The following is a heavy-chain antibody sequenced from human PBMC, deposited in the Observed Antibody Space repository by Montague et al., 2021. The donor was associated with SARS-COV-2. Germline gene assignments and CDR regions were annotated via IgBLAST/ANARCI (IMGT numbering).Heavy chain of an antibody. D-gene: IGHD2-21*01. J-gene: IGHJ4*02. V-gene: IGHV3-23*01. CDR1: GFTFSRYA. CDR3: GRDWSSGDSGIDC. CDR2: IRFGGGNI. Sequence: SLRLSCAASGFTFSRYAMSWVRQAPGMGLEWVSSIRFGGGNIYYADSVKGRFTISRDDSKNTVYLQMNNLRAEDTAVYSCGRDWSSGDSGIDCWGRGTWSPSLQ.